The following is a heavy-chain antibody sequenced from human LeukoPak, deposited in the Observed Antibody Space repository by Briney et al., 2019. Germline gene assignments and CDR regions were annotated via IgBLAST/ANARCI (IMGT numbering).Heavy chain of an antibody. CDR3: ARGTVGATNIFDY. CDR1: GFTFSSYW. Sequence: GGSLRLSCAASGFTFSSYWVHWVRQAPGKGLVWVSRINGDGSVTAYADSVKGRFTISRDNANNTLYLQMNSLRAEDTAVYYCARGTVGATNIFDYWGQGTLVTVSS. CDR2: INGDGSVT. D-gene: IGHD1-26*01. V-gene: IGHV3-74*01. J-gene: IGHJ4*02.